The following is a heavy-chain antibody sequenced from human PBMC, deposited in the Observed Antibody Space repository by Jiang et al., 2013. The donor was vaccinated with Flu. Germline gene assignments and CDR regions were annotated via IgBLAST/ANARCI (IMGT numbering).Heavy chain of an antibody. CDR3: ASKVYSSSSYDAFDI. Sequence: GLVKPSETLSLTCIVSGGSISSSYWSWIRQPAGKGLEWIGRIYTSGSTNYNPSLKSRVTMSVDTSKNQFSLKLSSVTAADTAVYYCASKVYSSSSYDAFDIWGQGTMVTVSS. V-gene: IGHV4-4*07. CDR1: GGSISSSY. D-gene: IGHD6-6*01. CDR2: IYTSGST. J-gene: IGHJ3*02.